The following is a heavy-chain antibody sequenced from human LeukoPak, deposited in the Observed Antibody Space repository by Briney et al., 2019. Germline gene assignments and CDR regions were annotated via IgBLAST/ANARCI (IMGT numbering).Heavy chain of an antibody. CDR3: ARRGYDFWSGYYDY. CDR2: IYYSGST. D-gene: IGHD3-3*01. CDR1: GGSISSSSYY. Sequence: PSETLSLTCTVSGGSISSSSYYWGWIRQPPGKGLEWIGSIYYSGSTYYNPSLKSRVTISVVTSKSQFSLQLSSVTAADTAVYYCARRGYDFWSGYYDYWGQGTLVTVSS. V-gene: IGHV4-39*01. J-gene: IGHJ4*02.